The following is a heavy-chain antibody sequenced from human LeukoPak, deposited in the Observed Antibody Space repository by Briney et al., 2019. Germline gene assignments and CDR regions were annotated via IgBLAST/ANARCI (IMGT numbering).Heavy chain of an antibody. V-gene: IGHV5-51*01. CDR3: ARGAMGAAAGYYFDY. D-gene: IGHD6-13*01. CDR1: GYSFTSYW. CDR2: IYPGDSDT. J-gene: IGHJ4*02. Sequence: GESLKISCKGSGYSFTSYWIGWVRQMPGKGLEWMGIIYPGDSDTRYSPSFQGQVTISADKSISTAYLQWSSLKASDTAMYYCARGAMGAAAGYYFDYWGQGTLVTASS.